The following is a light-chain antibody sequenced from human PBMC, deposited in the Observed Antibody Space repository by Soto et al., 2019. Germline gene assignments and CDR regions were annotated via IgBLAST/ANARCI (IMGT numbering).Light chain of an antibody. J-gene: IGKJ4*01. V-gene: IGKV4-1*01. Sequence: DFVMTQSPDSLAVSLGERATINCKSSQSVLYSTNNKNYLAWYQQKPGQPPKLLIYWASTRESGVPDRFSGSGSGTDFTLTISSLQAEDLALYFCQQYYTNPFTFGGGTKVEIK. CDR2: WAS. CDR3: QQYYTNPFT. CDR1: QSVLYSTNNKNY.